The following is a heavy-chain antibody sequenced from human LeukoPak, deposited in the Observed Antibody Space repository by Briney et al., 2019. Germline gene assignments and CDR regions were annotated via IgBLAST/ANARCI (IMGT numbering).Heavy chain of an antibody. D-gene: IGHD4-17*01. CDR3: ATVSLDYGDYSDY. V-gene: IGHV4-30-4*01. CDR2: IYYSGST. CDR1: GGSISSGDYY. J-gene: IGHJ4*02. Sequence: SETLSLTCTVSGGSISSGDYYWSWIRQPPGKGLEWIGYIYYSGSTYYNPSLKSRVTISVDTSKNQFSLKLSSVTAADTAVYHCATVSLDYGDYSDYWGQGTLVTVSS.